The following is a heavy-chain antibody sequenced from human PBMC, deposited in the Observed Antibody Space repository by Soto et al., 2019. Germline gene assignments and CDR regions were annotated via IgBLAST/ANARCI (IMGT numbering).Heavy chain of an antibody. V-gene: IGHV3-7*01. CDR2: IKQDGSEK. J-gene: IGHJ6*02. CDR3: AREYDFWSGYYKTTGYYYGMDV. D-gene: IGHD3-3*01. Sequence: GGSLRLSCAASGFTFSSYWMSWVRQAPGKGLEWVANIKQDGSEKYYVDSVKGRFTISRDNAKNSLYLQMNSLRAEDTAVYYCAREYDFWSGYYKTTGYYYGMDVWGQGTTVTVSS. CDR1: GFTFSSYW.